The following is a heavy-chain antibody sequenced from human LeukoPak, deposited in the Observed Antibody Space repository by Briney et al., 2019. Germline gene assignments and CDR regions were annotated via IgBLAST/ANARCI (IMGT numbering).Heavy chain of an antibody. CDR3: AELGITMIGGV. D-gene: IGHD3-10*02. CDR2: ISSSGSTI. Sequence: GGSLTLSCAASGFPLSSYELNWLRQPPRKGLEWVIYISSSGSTIYYADSVKCRFTISRDNAKNSLYMQMNSLRAEDTAVYYCAELGITMIGGVWGKGTTVTISS. CDR1: GFPLSSYE. J-gene: IGHJ6*04. V-gene: IGHV3-48*03.